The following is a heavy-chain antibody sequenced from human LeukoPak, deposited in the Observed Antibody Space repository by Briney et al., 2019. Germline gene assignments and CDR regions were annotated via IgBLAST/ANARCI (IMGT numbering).Heavy chain of an antibody. V-gene: IGHV3-53*01. CDR3: ARGESSDCTCIDY. CDR2: IHGDGST. D-gene: IGHD2-21*02. Sequence: PGGSLRLSCAASGFIVSSRYMSWVRQAPGKGLEWVSVIHGDGSTYYADSVKGRSTISRDNSKNTLYLQMNSLRAEDTAVYYCARGESSDCTCIDYWGQGTLVSVSS. CDR1: GFIVSSRY. J-gene: IGHJ4*02.